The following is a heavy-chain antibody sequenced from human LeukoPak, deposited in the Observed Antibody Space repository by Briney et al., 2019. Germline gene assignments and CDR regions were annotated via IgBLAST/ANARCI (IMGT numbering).Heavy chain of an antibody. J-gene: IGHJ4*02. Sequence: GGSLRLSCAASGFTFDDYAMHWVRQAPGEGMEWVSGISWNSGSIGYADSVKGRFTISRDNAKNSLYLQMNSLRAEDTALYYCAKDIRHYGSSGYYYWGQGTLVTVSS. CDR3: AKDIRHYGSSGYYY. D-gene: IGHD3-22*01. CDR1: GFTFDDYA. CDR2: ISWNSGSI. V-gene: IGHV3-9*01.